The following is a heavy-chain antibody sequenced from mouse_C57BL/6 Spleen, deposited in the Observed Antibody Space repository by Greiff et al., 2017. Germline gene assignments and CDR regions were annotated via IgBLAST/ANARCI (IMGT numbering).Heavy chain of an antibody. CDR2: IDPEDGET. J-gene: IGHJ2*01. CDR1: GFNINDYN. V-gene: IGHV14-2*01. CDR3: AGVHHLAFDY. Sequence: VQLQQSGAELVKPGASVKLSCTASGFNINDYNMHWVKQRTEKGLEWIGRIDPEDGETKYAPKFQGKATITVDTSSDTAYLRLSSLTSEDTAVCDRAGVHHLAFDYWGQGTALTVSS.